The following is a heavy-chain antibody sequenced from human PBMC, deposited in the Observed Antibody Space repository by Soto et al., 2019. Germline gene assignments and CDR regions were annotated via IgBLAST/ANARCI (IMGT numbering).Heavy chain of an antibody. Sequence: GGSLRLSCAASGFTFSSYGMHWVRQAPGKGLEWVAVMSYDGSNKYYADSVKGRFTISRDDSKNTLYLQMNSLRAEDTAVYYCAKDRVGQQLVPPFDYWGQGTLVTVSS. V-gene: IGHV3-30*18. D-gene: IGHD6-13*01. J-gene: IGHJ4*02. CDR2: MSYDGSNK. CDR3: AKDRVGQQLVPPFDY. CDR1: GFTFSSYG.